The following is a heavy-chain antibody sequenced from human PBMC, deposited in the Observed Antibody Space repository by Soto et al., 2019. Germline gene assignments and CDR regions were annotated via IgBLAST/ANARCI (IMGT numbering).Heavy chain of an antibody. V-gene: IGHV3-23*01. Sequence: GSLRLSCAASGFKSVDYPMTWVRQAPGKGLEWVSDISGSGRTTEYADSVKGRFTISRDNSKNTLYLEMNSLRVDDTAVYYCVRHNGRVVAATENYFDPWGQGALVTVSS. J-gene: IGHJ5*02. D-gene: IGHD2-15*01. CDR3: VRHNGRVVAATENYFDP. CDR2: ISGSGRTT. CDR1: GFKSVDYP.